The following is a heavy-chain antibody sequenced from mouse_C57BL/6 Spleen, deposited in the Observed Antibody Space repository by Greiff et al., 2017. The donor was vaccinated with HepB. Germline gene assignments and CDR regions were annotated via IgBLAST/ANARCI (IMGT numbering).Heavy chain of an antibody. CDR3: ARHPLDSSGYGFAY. Sequence: EVMLVESGGDLVKPGGSLKLSCAASGFTFSSYGMSWVRQTPDKRLEWVATISSGGSYTYYPDSVKGRFTISRDNAKNTLYLQMSSLKSEDTAMYYCARHPLDSSGYGFAYWGQGTLVTVSA. V-gene: IGHV5-6*02. J-gene: IGHJ3*01. CDR1: GFTFSSYG. CDR2: ISSGGSYT. D-gene: IGHD3-2*02.